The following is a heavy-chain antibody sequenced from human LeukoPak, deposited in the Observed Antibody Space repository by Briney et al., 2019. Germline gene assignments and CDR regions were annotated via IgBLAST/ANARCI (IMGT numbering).Heavy chain of an antibody. CDR2: IRYDGTNK. D-gene: IGHD3-9*01. CDR1: GFTFSSYG. CDR3: AKARYFDWLDDY. J-gene: IGHJ4*02. Sequence: GGSLRLSCAVSGFTFSSYGMHWVRQAPGKGLEGVAFIRYDGTNKYYGDSVKGRFTISRDNSKNPLYLQMKSLRAEDTAVYYCAKARYFDWLDDYWGQGTLVTVSS. V-gene: IGHV3-30*02.